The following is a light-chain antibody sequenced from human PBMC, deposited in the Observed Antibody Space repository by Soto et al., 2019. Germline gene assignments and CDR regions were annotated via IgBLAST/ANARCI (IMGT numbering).Light chain of an antibody. CDR2: EVS. J-gene: IGLJ2*01. Sequence: QSVLTPPPSASGSPGQSVTISCTGTSSDVGGYNYVSWYQQHPGKAPKLMIYEVSKRPSGVPDRFSGSKSGNSASLTVSGLQAEDEADYYCNSYAGSNNLVFGGGTKLTVL. CDR1: SSDVGGYNY. V-gene: IGLV2-8*01. CDR3: NSYAGSNNLV.